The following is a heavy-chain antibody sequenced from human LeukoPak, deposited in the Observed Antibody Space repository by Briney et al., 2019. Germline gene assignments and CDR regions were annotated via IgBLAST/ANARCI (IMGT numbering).Heavy chain of an antibody. CDR2: IYYSGST. D-gene: IGHD5-24*01. CDR1: GGSISSYY. V-gene: IGHV4-59*01. CDR3: ARVEMATPLWFDP. Sequence: SETLSLTCTVSGGSISSYYWSWIRQPPGKGLEWIGYIYYSGSTNYNPSLKSRVTISVDTSKNQFSLKLSSVTAADTAVYYCARVEMATPLWFDPWGQGTLVTVSS. J-gene: IGHJ5*02.